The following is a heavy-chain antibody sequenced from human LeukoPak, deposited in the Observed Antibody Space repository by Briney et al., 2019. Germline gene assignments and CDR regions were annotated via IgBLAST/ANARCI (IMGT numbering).Heavy chain of an antibody. J-gene: IGHJ5*02. Sequence: GSSVKVSCKASGYIFSGHYIQWVRQAPGQGLEWMGWINPASGGTNNAQKFHGRVTMTTDTSISTLYMELNSLRSDDTAVYYCARVLFPSGPTRCFDPWGQGTLVTVPS. D-gene: IGHD2-21*01. V-gene: IGHV1-2*02. CDR3: ARVLFPSGPTRCFDP. CDR1: GYIFSGHY. CDR2: INPASGGT.